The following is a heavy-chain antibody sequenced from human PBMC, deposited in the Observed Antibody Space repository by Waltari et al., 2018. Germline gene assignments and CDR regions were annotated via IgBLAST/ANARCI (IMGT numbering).Heavy chain of an antibody. D-gene: IGHD1-26*01. CDR1: GFTFSSSA. CDR3: AKDLYSGSYYDPSGFDY. CDR2: ISGRGGST. J-gene: IGHJ4*02. Sequence: EVQLLESGGGLVQPGGSLRLSCAASGFTFSSSAMSWVRQAPGKGLEWVSAISGRGGSTYYADSVKGRFTISRDNSKNTLYLQMNSLRAEDTAVYYCAKDLYSGSYYDPSGFDYWGQGTLVTVSS. V-gene: IGHV3-23*01.